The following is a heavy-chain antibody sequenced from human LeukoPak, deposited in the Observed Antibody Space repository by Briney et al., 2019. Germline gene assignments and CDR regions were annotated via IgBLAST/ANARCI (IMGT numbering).Heavy chain of an antibody. CDR3: AKRPNWGFPDY. CDR2: ISGTGDRT. CDR1: GFTFSSCA. D-gene: IGHD7-27*01. Sequence: GGSLRLSCAASGFTFSSCAMSWVRQAPGKGLEWVSTISGTGDRTYYADSVKGRFTISRDNSKNTLYLQMNSLRAEDTAIYHCAKRPNWGFPDYWGQGTLITVSS. V-gene: IGHV3-23*01. J-gene: IGHJ4*02.